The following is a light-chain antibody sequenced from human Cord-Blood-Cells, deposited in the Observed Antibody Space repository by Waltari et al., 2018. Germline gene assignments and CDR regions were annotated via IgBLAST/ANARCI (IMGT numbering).Light chain of an antibody. CDR2: WAS. CDR3: QQYYSTPWT. CDR1: QSVLYSSNNKNY. V-gene: IGKV4-1*01. Sequence: DIVMTQSPDSLVVSLGERATITCKSSQSVLYSSNNKNYLAWYQQKPGQHPKLLIYWASTRESGVPDRFSGSGSGTDFTLTISSLQAEDVAVYYCQQYYSTPWTFGQGTKVEIK. J-gene: IGKJ1*01.